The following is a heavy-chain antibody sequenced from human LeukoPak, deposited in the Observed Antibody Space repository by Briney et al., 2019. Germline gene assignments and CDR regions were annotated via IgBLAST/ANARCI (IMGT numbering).Heavy chain of an antibody. D-gene: IGHD4/OR15-4a*01. J-gene: IGHJ4*02. V-gene: IGHV3-53*01. Sequence: GGSLRLSCTVSGFTVSTNSMSWVRQAPGKGLEWVSFIYSVNTHYSDSVKGRFTISRDNSKNTLYLQMNSLRAEDTAVYYCARRAGAYSHPYDYWGQGTLVTVSS. CDR1: GFTVSTNS. CDR2: IYSVNT. CDR3: ARRAGAYSHPYDY.